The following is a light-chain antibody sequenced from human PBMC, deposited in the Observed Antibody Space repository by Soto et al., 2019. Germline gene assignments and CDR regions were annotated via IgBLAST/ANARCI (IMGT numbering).Light chain of an antibody. Sequence: EKVLTQSPDTLSLSPGERATLSCRTSHPLGNYLAWFQQKPGQAPRLLIYGASRRASAIPDRFSGSGSGTDFTLTISRLEPEDFAVYYCQQYGGSPRTFGQGTKVDIK. CDR1: HPLGNY. V-gene: IGKV3-20*01. CDR3: QQYGGSPRT. CDR2: GAS. J-gene: IGKJ1*01.